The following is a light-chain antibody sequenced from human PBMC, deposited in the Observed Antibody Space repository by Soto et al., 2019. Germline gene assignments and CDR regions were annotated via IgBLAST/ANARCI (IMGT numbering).Light chain of an antibody. CDR3: QQYYSTPPT. V-gene: IGKV4-1*01. J-gene: IGKJ4*01. Sequence: DIVMTQSPDSLAVSLGERATINCKSSQSVLYSPNNRNYLAWYQQKPGQPPKLLIYWASTRESGVPDRFRGSGSGADFTLTISSLQAEDVAVYYCQQYYSTPPTFGGGTKVEIK. CDR2: WAS. CDR1: QSVLYSPNNRNY.